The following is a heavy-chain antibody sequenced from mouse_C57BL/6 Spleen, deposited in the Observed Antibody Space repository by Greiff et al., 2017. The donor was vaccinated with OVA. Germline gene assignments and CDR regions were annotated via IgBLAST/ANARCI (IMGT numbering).Heavy chain of an antibody. D-gene: IGHD1-1*01. J-gene: IGHJ3*01. V-gene: IGHV14-4*01. CDR1: GFNIKDDY. Sequence: EVQLQQSGAELVRPGASVKLSCTASGFNIKDDYMHWVKQRPEQGLEWIGWIDPENGDTEYASKFQGKATITADTSSNTAYLQLSSLTSEDTAVYYCTTYYYGSPLAYWGQGTLVTVSA. CDR3: TTYYYGSPLAY. CDR2: IDPENGDT.